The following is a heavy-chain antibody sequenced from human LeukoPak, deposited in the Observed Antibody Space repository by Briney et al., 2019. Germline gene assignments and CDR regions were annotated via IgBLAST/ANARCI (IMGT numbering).Heavy chain of an antibody. J-gene: IGHJ4*02. CDR1: GYTFTSYG. CDR3: ARAPPDYDILTGYYPPDY. CDR2: ISAYNGNT. Sequence: ASVKVSCKASGYTFTSYGISWVRQAPGQGLEWMGWISAYNGNTNYAQKLQGRVTMTTDTSTSTAYMELRSLRSDDTAVYYCARAPPDYDILTGYYPPDYWGQGTLVTVSS. V-gene: IGHV1-18*01. D-gene: IGHD3-9*01.